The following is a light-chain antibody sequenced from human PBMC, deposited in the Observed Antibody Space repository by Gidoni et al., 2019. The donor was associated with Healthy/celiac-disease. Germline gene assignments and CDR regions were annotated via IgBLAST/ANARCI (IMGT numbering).Light chain of an antibody. CDR2: LGS. V-gene: IGKV2-28*01. Sequence: DIVMTQSPLSLPVTPGEPASISCRSSPRLLHSNGYTDLDWYLQKPGQSPQLLIYLGSTRASGVPDRCSGSGSGTDFTLKISRVEAEDVGVYYCMQALQTPLTFGGGTKVEIK. CDR3: MQALQTPLT. CDR1: PRLLHSNGYTD. J-gene: IGKJ4*01.